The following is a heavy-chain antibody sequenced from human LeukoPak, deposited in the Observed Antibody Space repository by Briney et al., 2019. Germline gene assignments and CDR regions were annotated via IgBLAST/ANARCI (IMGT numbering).Heavy chain of an antibody. J-gene: IGHJ4*02. Sequence: SETLSLTCTVSGGSINHYHWNWIRQPPGKGLEWIGYIYYSGSTNYNPSLKSRVTISVDTSNNQFSLKLNSVTAADTAVYYCARHLFYVRNFDYWGQGTLVTVSS. CDR3: ARHLFYVRNFDY. V-gene: IGHV4-59*01. CDR1: GGSINHYH. CDR2: IYYSGST. D-gene: IGHD3-10*02.